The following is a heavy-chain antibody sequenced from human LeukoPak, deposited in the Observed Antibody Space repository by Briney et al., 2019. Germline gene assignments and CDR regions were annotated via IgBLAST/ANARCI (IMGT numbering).Heavy chain of an antibody. CDR3: ARERYGSGSYNWFDP. CDR2: INTNTGNP. CDR1: GYTFTSYA. Sequence: ASVKVSCKASGYTFTSYAMNWVRQAPGQGLEWMGWINTNTGNPTYAQGFTGRFVFSLDTSVSTAYLRISSLKAEDTAVYYCARERYGSGSYNWFDPWGQGTLVTVSS. V-gene: IGHV7-4-1*02. D-gene: IGHD3-10*01. J-gene: IGHJ5*02.